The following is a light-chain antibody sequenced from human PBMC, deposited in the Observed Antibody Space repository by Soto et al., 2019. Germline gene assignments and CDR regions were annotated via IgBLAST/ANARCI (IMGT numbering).Light chain of an antibody. CDR1: QGISNY. J-gene: IGKJ4*01. V-gene: IGKV1-27*01. CDR2: AAS. Sequence: DIQMTQSPSSLSASVGDRVTITCRASQGISNYLAWYQQKPGKVPKLLIYAASTLQSGVPSRFSGSGSGTDFTLTISSLQREDVATYYCQKYNSAPSLTFGGGTKVEIK. CDR3: QKYNSAPSLT.